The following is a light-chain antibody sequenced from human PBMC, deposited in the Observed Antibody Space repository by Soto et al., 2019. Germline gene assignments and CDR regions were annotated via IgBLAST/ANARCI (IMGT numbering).Light chain of an antibody. CDR1: QSVSSN. Sequence: EILVPHSPATLSVSPGERDTLSCRASQSVSSNLAWYQQKPGPSPRLLIYGASTRATGIPGRFSGSGSGTEFTLTISSLQSEDFAVYYCQQYNNWPPKITFGPGTRLEIK. CDR3: QQYNNWPPKIT. V-gene: IGKV3-15*01. CDR2: GAS. J-gene: IGKJ5*01.